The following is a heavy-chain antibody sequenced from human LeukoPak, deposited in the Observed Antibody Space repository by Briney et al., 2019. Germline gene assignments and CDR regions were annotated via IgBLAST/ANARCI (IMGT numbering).Heavy chain of an antibody. J-gene: IGHJ6*02. CDR3: AGGTSYYYYYGMDV. CDR2: LYTSGST. V-gene: IGHV4-4*07. Sequence: SETLSLTCTVSGGSISSSYWNWIRQPAGKGLEWIGRLYTSGSTNYNPSLKSRVTMSVDTSKNQFSLQLNSVTPEDTAVYYCAGGTSYYYYYGMDVWGQGTTVTVSS. D-gene: IGHD1-1*01. CDR1: GGSISSSY.